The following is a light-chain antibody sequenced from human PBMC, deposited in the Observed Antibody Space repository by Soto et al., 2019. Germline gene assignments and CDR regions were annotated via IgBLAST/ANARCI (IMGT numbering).Light chain of an antibody. Sequence: DIMLSVSPGTLYESPGEGAPLSCTASQSVNLNLAWYQQKPGQAPRLLIYGASRRATGIPDRFTGSGSGTDFTLTISRLEPEDFAVYYCQQYVSSPWAFGQGTKVDIK. CDR1: QSVNLN. J-gene: IGKJ1*01. V-gene: IGKV3-20*01. CDR2: GAS. CDR3: QQYVSSPWA.